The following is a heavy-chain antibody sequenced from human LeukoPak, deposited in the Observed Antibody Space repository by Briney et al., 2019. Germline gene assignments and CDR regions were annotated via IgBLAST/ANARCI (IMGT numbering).Heavy chain of an antibody. V-gene: IGHV3-21*01. J-gene: IGHJ4*02. CDR3: ARDYDSSGYYYPHFDY. Sequence: GGSLRLSCAASGFTFSSYSMNWVRQAPGKGLEWVSSISSSSYIYYADSVKGRFTISRGNAKNSLYLQMNSLRAEDTAVYYCARDYDSSGYYYPHFDYWGQGTLVTVSS. CDR1: GFTFSSYS. D-gene: IGHD3-22*01. CDR2: ISSSSYI.